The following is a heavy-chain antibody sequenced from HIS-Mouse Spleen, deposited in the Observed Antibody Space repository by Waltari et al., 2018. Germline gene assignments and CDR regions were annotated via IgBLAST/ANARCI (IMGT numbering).Heavy chain of an antibody. CDR2: IKQDGSEK. D-gene: IGHD7-27*01. Sequence: EVQLVESGGGLVQPGGSLRLAWAASGFTFGTSWVLWFRQAPGEGLEWVANIKQDGSEKYYVDSVKGRFTISRDNAKNSLYLQMNSLRAEDTAVYYCARDGGTGDFDYWGQGTLVTVSS. J-gene: IGHJ4*02. CDR1: GFTFGTSW. V-gene: IGHV3-7*01. CDR3: ARDGGTGDFDY.